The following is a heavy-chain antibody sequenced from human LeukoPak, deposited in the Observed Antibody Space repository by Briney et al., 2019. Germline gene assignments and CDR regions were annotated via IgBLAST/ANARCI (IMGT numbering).Heavy chain of an antibody. V-gene: IGHV4-59*01. Sequence: PSETLSLTCTVSGGSISSYYWSWIRQPPGKGLEWIGYIYYSGSTNYNPSLKSRVTISVDTSKNQFSLKLSSVTAVDTAVYYCARAAAGIGAFDIWGQGTMVTVSS. D-gene: IGHD6-13*01. CDR1: GGSISSYY. J-gene: IGHJ3*02. CDR2: IYYSGST. CDR3: ARAAAGIGAFDI.